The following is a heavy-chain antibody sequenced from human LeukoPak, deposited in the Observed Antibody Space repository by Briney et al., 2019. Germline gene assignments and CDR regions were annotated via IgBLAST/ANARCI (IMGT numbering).Heavy chain of an antibody. Sequence: GASVKVSCKASRGTFSSYAISWVRQAPGQGLEWRGGIIPIFGKANDAQKFQGRVTITTDESTSTAYMELSSLRAEDTAVYYCARDPRYSHNWFDPWGQGTLVTVSS. D-gene: IGHD5-18*01. CDR1: RGTFSSYA. CDR3: ARDPRYSHNWFDP. CDR2: IIPIFGKA. V-gene: IGHV1-69*05. J-gene: IGHJ5*02.